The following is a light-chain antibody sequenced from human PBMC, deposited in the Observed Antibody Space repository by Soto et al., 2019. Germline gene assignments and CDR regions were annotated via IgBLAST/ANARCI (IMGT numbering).Light chain of an antibody. CDR2: SAS. J-gene: IGKJ1*01. V-gene: IGKV3-15*01. CDR3: QQYDNWPRT. Sequence: EIVMTQSPVTLSVSPGERATLSCRASQSVSSNFAWYQQKPGQSPRLLIYSASTRATGVPDRFSGSGSGTEFTLSISSLQSEDFAVYYCQQYDNWPRTFGQGTKVEIK. CDR1: QSVSSN.